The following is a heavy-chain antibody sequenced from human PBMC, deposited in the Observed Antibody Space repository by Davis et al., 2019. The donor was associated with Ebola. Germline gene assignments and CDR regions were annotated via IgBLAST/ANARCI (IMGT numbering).Heavy chain of an antibody. J-gene: IGHJ4*02. CDR2: ISSASSDI. CDR1: GFTFSIQG. D-gene: IGHD3-3*01. CDR3: AKGYDFWSGYPSD. Sequence: GVLKISCEASGFTFSIQGMNWVRQAPGKGLEWLSYISSASSDIYYADSVKGRFTISRDSSKNTLYLQMNSLRAEDTAVYYCAKGYDFWSGYPSDWGQGTLVTVSS. V-gene: IGHV3-21*05.